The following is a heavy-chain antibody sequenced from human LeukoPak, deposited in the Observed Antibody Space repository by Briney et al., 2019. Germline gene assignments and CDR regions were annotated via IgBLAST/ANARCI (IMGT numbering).Heavy chain of an antibody. CDR1: GGSISSSSYY. Sequence: SQTLSLASNVSGGSISSSSYYWGWIRQPPRKGLEWIVSIYYSGSTYYSPSLKSRVTISVDTSKNQFSLKLSSVTAADTAVYYCARGRIFDYWGQGTLVTVSS. CDR3: ARGRIFDY. D-gene: IGHD2-15*01. V-gene: IGHV4-39*07. J-gene: IGHJ4*02. CDR2: IYYSGST.